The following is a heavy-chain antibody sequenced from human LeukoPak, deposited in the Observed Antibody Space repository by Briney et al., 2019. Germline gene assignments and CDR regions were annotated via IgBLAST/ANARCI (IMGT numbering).Heavy chain of an antibody. CDR1: AYSFTSNW. Sequence: AESLKISCKASAYSFTSNWIAWLRRLPRKGRQWRGTFYPVDGGTRYSPSFQGQVTISADKSMNHAFLQWSSLKASVTAMYYCARLSRAVLTYGMAVWGKEPTVTVSS. CDR2: FYPVDGGT. V-gene: IGHV5-51*01. CDR3: ARLSRAVLTYGMAV. D-gene: IGHD6-19*01. J-gene: IGHJ6*04.